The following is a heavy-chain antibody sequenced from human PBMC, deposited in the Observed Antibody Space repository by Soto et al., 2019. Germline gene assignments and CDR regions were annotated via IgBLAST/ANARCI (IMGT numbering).Heavy chain of an antibody. D-gene: IGHD3-10*01. CDR2: IYPGDSDT. CDR1: GYSFTSYW. J-gene: IGHJ5*02. V-gene: IGHV5-51*01. CDR3: AMYYYGSGSYEVNNWFDP. Sequence: PGESLKISCKGSGYSFTSYWIGWVRQMPGKGLEWMGIIYPGDSDTRYSPSFQGQVTISADKSISTAYLQWSSLKASDTAMYYCAMYYYGSGSYEVNNWFDPWGQGTLVTVSS.